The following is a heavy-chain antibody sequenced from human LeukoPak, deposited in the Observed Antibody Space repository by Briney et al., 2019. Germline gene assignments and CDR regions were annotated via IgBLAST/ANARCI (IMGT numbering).Heavy chain of an antibody. J-gene: IGHJ3*02. CDR2: IYYSGSI. CDR1: GSSISTSTYS. V-gene: IGHV4-39*07. Sequence: SQTLSLTCTVSGSSISTSTYSWGWIRQPPEKGLEWIGSIYYSGSIYSNPSLKSRVSISVDTSKNQFSLKLSSVTAADTAVYYCARAYYYDSSGYYPGAFDIWGQGTLVTVSS. CDR3: ARAYYYDSSGYYPGAFDI. D-gene: IGHD3-22*01.